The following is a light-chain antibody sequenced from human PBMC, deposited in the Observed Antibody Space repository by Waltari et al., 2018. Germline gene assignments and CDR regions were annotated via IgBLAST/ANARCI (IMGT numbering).Light chain of an antibody. Sequence: QSPATLSVSPGERATLSCRASQSVSSNLAWYQQKPGQAPRLLIYGASTRATGIPARFSGSGSGTEFTLTISSLQSEDFAVYYCQQYNNWPPYTFGQGTKL. J-gene: IGKJ2*01. CDR1: QSVSSN. V-gene: IGKV3-15*01. CDR2: GAS. CDR3: QQYNNWPPYT.